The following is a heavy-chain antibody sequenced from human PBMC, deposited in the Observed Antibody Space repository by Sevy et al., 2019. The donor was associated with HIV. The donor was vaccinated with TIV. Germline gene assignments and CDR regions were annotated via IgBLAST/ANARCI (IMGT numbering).Heavy chain of an antibody. CDR1: GFTFSSYA. CDR3: AKRLVVEGY. CDR2: ISGGGGST. Sequence: GGSLRLSCAASGFTFSSYAMRWVRQAPGKGLEWVSAISGGGGSTYYADSVKGRFTISRDNSKNTLYLQMNSLRAEDTDVYYCAKRLVVEGYWGQGTLVTVSS. J-gene: IGHJ4*02. D-gene: IGHD2-2*01. V-gene: IGHV3-23*01.